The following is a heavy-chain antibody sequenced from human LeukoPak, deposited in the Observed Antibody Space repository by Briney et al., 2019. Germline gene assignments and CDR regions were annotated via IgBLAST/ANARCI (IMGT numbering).Heavy chain of an antibody. CDR1: GGSISSYY. CDR3: ARRSMVREVIFDY. D-gene: IGHD3-10*01. CDR2: IYYSGST. V-gene: IGHV4-59*01. Sequence: SETLSLTCTVSGGSISSYYWSWIRQPPGKGLEWIGYIYYSGSTNYNPSLKSRVTISVDTSKNQFSLKLSSVTAADTAVYYCARRSMVREVIFDYWGQGTLVTVSS. J-gene: IGHJ4*02.